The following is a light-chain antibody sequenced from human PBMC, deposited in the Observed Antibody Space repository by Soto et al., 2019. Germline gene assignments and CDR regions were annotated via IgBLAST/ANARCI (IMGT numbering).Light chain of an antibody. CDR1: SSDIGSYNY. CDR3: NSYTSSNTWM. J-gene: IGLJ3*02. CDR2: EVT. Sequence: QSALTQPASVSGSPGQSITISCTGTSSDIGSYNYVSWYQQHPGKAPRLIIYEVTNRPSGVSNRFSGSKSGNTASLTISGLQAEDEADYYCNSYTSSNTWMFGGGTKLTVL. V-gene: IGLV2-14*01.